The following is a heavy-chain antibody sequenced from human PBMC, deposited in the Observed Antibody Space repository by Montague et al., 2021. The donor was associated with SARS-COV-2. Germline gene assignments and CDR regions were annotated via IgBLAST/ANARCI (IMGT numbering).Heavy chain of an antibody. Sequence: SETLSLTCTVSGSSITSYYWSWIRQAPGKGQGWIAYIYSSGSASYNPPPRSRVTMSVDKSTNQFPLRLNSVTAAATAVYYCEGVFRGQRLAFDFWGQGALVIVSS. V-gene: IGHV4-59*12. J-gene: IGHJ4*02. CDR2: IYSSGSA. CDR1: GSSITSYY. CDR3: EGVFRGQRLAFDF. D-gene: IGHD6-25*01.